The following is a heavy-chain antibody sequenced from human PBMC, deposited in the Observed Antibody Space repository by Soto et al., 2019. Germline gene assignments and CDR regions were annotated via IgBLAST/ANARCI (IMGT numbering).Heavy chain of an antibody. J-gene: IGHJ6*02. CDR2: ISTYTGNT. CDR1: GYTFTNYD. V-gene: IGHV1-18*01. D-gene: IGHD3-10*01. CDR3: ARGYYSGSGRPTPGGMDV. Sequence: QVHLVQSGAEVKKPGASVKVSCKASGYTFTNYDINWVRQAPGQGLEWMGWISTYTGNTNYAQKLQGRVTMTTDTSTIKAYMELRSLRSDDTAVYCWARGYYSGSGRPTPGGMDVWCQGTTVTVSS.